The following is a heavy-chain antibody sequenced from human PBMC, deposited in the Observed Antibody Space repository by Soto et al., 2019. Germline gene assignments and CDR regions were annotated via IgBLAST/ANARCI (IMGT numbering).Heavy chain of an antibody. CDR1: GYNFTSCW. D-gene: IGHD3-22*01. Sequence: GESLKISCKGSGYNFTSCWIVWVRQMPGKGLEWMGIIFPSDSDTRYSPSFQGQVTISADRSTSTVFLQWASLKASDTAVYFCARKDKSGYFNWFDPWGQGTLVTSPQ. CDR2: IFPSDSDT. J-gene: IGHJ5*02. V-gene: IGHV5-51*01. CDR3: ARKDKSGYFNWFDP.